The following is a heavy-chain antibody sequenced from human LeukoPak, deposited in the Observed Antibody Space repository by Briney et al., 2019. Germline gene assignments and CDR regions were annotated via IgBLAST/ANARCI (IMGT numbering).Heavy chain of an antibody. V-gene: IGHV4-59*01. CDR2: IYYSGST. D-gene: IGHD3-10*01. Sequence: PSETLSLXCTVSGGSISSYYWSWIRQPPGKGLEWIGYIYYSGSTNYNPSLKSRVTISVDTSKNQFSLKLSSVTAADTAVYYCARARGVIPVAFDIWGQGTMVTVSS. CDR1: GGSISSYY. J-gene: IGHJ3*02. CDR3: ARARGVIPVAFDI.